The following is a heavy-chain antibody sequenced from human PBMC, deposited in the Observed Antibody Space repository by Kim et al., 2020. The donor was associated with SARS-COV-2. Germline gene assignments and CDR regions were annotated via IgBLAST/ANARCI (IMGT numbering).Heavy chain of an antibody. CDR1: GFTFDDYA. V-gene: IGHV3-9*01. J-gene: IGHJ4*02. CDR2: ISWNSGSI. CDR3: AKSSIWQFLTGYYWFDY. Sequence: GGSLRLSCAASGFTFDDYAMHWVRQAPGKGLEWVSGISWNSGSIGYADSVKGRFTISRDNAKNSLYLQMNSLRAEDTALYYCAKSSIWQFLTGYYWFDYWGQGTLVTVSS. D-gene: IGHD3-9*01.